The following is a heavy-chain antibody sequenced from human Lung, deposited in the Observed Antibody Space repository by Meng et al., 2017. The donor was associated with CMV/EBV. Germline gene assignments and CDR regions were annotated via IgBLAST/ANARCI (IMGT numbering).Heavy chain of an antibody. V-gene: IGHV3-7*01. CDR3: ARGMRVGAITYYYYGMDV. CDR1: EISFSTFV. CDR2: IKQDGSEK. D-gene: IGHD1-26*01. J-gene: IGHJ6*02. Sequence: ESLKISCAASEISFSTFVLNWVRQAPGKGLEWVANIKQDGSEKYYVDSVKGRFTISRDNAKNSLYLQMNSLRAEDTAVYYCARGMRVGAITYYYYGMDVWGQGXTVTVSS.